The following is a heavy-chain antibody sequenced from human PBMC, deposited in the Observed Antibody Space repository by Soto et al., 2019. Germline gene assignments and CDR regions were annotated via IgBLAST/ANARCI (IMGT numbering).Heavy chain of an antibody. V-gene: IGHV3-74*01. CDR2: INSDGSST. Sequence: EVQLVESGGGLVQPGGSLRLSCAASGFTFSSYWMHWVRQAPGKGLVWVSRINSDGSSTTYADSVKGRFTISRDNAKNTLYLQMNSLRGEDTAVYYCARDNSGYTRPFDYWGQGTLVTVSS. CDR1: GFTFSSYW. D-gene: IGHD5-18*01. CDR3: ARDNSGYTRPFDY. J-gene: IGHJ4*02.